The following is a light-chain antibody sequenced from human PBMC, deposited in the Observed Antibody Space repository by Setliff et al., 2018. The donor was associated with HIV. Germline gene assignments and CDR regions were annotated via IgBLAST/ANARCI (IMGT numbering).Light chain of an antibody. CDR2: QAT. J-gene: IGLJ1*01. CDR3: SSYVLSTNSYV. CDR1: SSDVGKYNL. V-gene: IGLV2-23*01. Sequence: QSALTQPASVSGSPGQSITISCTGISSDVGKYNLVSWYQQHPGKAPKLMIYQATKWPSGVSSRFSGSRSGNTASLTISGLQAEDEADYYCSSYVLSTNSYVFGTGTKVT.